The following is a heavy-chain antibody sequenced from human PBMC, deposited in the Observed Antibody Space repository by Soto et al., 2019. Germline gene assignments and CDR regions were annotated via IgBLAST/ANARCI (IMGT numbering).Heavy chain of an antibody. CDR2: IYYSGST. Sequence: SETLSLTCTVSGGSISSYYWSWIRQPPGKGLEWIGYIYYSGSTNYNPSLKSRVTISVDTSKNQFSLKLSSVTAADTAVYYCARSVLIRYCSGGSCYSSIYYYYYMDVWGKGTTVTVSS. V-gene: IGHV4-59*08. CDR1: GGSISSYY. J-gene: IGHJ6*03. CDR3: ARSVLIRYCSGGSCYSSIYYYYYMDV. D-gene: IGHD2-15*01.